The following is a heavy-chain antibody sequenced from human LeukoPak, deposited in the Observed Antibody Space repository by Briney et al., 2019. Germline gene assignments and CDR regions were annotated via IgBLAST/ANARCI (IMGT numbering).Heavy chain of an antibody. V-gene: IGHV3-74*01. Sequence: PGGSLRLSCAASGFTFSSFWMHWVRQAPGNRLIWVSRLSPDGRTTSYADSVQGRFTISRDNAKSTLYLQLNSLRAEDTAVYYCARANPLDGGNLYPFDLWGQGSLITVSS. D-gene: IGHD4-23*01. CDR1: GFTFSSFW. CDR3: ARANPLDGGNLYPFDL. CDR2: LSPDGRTT. J-gene: IGHJ4*02.